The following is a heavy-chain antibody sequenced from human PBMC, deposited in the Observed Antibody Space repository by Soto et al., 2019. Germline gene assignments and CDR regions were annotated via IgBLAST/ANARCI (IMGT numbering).Heavy chain of an antibody. Sequence: QVDLVQSGAEVKKPGSSVTVSCKASGASFYNFALYWVRQAPGQGLEWVGGLTPVFRTANYSQKFQGRVTITADESTTTAYMEPSNLRSDDTAVFYCAGVDCGGGTCYSGGVDYWGQGTLVTVSS. CDR1: GASFYNFA. CDR3: AGVDCGGGTCYSGGVDY. J-gene: IGHJ4*02. CDR2: LTPVFRTA. D-gene: IGHD2-15*01. V-gene: IGHV1-69*01.